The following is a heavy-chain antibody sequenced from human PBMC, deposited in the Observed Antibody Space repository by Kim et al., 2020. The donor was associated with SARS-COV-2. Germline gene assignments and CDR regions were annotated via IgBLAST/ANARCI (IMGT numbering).Heavy chain of an antibody. CDR3: ARAYSSGWAYFDY. Sequence: IYYADSGKGRFTISRANAKNSLYLQMNSLRAEDTAVYYCARAYSSGWAYFDYWGQGTLVTVSS. J-gene: IGHJ4*02. D-gene: IGHD6-19*01. CDR2: I. V-gene: IGHV3-21*01.